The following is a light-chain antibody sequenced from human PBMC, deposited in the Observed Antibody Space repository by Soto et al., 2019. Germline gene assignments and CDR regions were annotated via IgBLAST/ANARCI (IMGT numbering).Light chain of an antibody. CDR1: QSINRY. Sequence: EIVMTQSPASLSVSPRETATLSCRASQSINRYLAWYQQKPGQAPRLLIYDASNRATGIPARFSGSGSGTDFTLTISSLEPEDFAVYYCQQRSNWPITFGQGTRLEI. J-gene: IGKJ5*01. CDR3: QQRSNWPIT. CDR2: DAS. V-gene: IGKV3-11*01.